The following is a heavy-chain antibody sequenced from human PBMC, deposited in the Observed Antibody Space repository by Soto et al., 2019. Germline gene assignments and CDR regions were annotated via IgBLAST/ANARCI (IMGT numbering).Heavy chain of an antibody. CDR3: ARHRYSYGSYYFDY. V-gene: IGHV4-59*08. CDR1: GASISRYY. D-gene: IGHD5-18*01. Sequence: SETVSLTCTVSGASISRYYWSWIRQPPGKGLEWIGYIYYSGTTNYNPSLKSRVTISVDTSKNQFSLKLSSVTAADTAVYYCARHRYSYGSYYFDYWGQGTLVTVSS. CDR2: IYYSGTT. J-gene: IGHJ4*02.